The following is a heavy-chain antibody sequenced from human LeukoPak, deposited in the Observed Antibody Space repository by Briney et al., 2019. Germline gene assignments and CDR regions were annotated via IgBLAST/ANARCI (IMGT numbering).Heavy chain of an antibody. CDR3: AKGSGNYMDV. J-gene: IGHJ6*03. D-gene: IGHD1-26*01. CDR1: GFTFSSHW. CDR2: IKQGGSEK. Sequence: GGSLRLSCAASGFTFSSHWMSWVRQAPGRGLEWVANIKQGGSEKDYVDSVKGRFTISRDDAKNSLYLQMNSLRAEDMALYYCAKGSGNYMDVWGKGTTVTVSS. V-gene: IGHV3-7*03.